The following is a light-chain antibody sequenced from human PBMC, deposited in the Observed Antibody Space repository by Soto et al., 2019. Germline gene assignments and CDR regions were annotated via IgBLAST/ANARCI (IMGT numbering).Light chain of an antibody. J-gene: IGKJ4*01. CDR1: QDAGSW. Sequence: DIQMTQSPPYVSASVGDRVTISCRASQDAGSWLSWFHQKPGGAPNLLISHTSRKKSGVPLRFADRGSGTEFTLTISSLQPEDFGNYYCQHADGLRALCFGGGT. V-gene: IGKV1-12*01. CDR3: QHADGLRALC. CDR2: HTS.